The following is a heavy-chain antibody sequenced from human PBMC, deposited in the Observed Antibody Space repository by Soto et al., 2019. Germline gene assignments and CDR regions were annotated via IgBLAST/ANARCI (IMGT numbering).Heavy chain of an antibody. CDR3: ARDSSDDSSYFDY. D-gene: IGHD3-22*01. CDR2: ISYDGSNK. CDR1: GFTFSSYA. J-gene: IGHJ4*02. Sequence: GGSLRLSCAASGFTFSSYAMHWVRQAPGKGLEWVAVISYDGSNKYYADSVKGRFTISRDNSKNTLYLQMNSLRAEDTAVYYCARDSSDDSSYFDYWGQGTLVTVSS. V-gene: IGHV3-30-3*01.